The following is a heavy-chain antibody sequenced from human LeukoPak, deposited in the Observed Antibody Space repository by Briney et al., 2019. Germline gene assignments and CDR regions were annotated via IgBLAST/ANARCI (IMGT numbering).Heavy chain of an antibody. J-gene: IGHJ4*02. CDR3: ARENDLGDSFDY. Sequence: SETLSLTCTVSGSSISGFYWSWIRQSPNKGLEWLGYVYYGGDTNYNPSLSGRVSISLDASQDQFSLTLDPVTAADTARYFCARENDLGDSFDYWGQGTLVTVSS. CDR2: VYYGGDT. CDR1: GSSISGFY. V-gene: IGHV4-59*12. D-gene: IGHD2-21*01.